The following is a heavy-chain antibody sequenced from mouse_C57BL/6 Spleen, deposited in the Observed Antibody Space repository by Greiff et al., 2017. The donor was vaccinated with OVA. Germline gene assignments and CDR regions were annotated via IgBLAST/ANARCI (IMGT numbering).Heavy chain of an antibody. Sequence: VKLMESGPGLVQPSQSLSITCTVSGFSLTSYGVHWVRQPPGKGLEWLGVIWSGGSTDYNAAFISRLSISKDNSKSQVFFKMNSLQADDTAIYYCAINSYGYYAMDYWGQGTSVTVSS. J-gene: IGHJ4*01. V-gene: IGHV2-4*01. CDR2: IWSGGST. CDR3: AINSYGYYAMDY. CDR1: GFSLTSYG. D-gene: IGHD1-1*02.